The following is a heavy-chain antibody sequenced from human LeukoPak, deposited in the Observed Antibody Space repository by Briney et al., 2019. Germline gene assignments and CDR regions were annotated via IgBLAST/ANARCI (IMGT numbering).Heavy chain of an antibody. J-gene: IGHJ4*02. Sequence: GGSLTLSCAASGFTFSNYAMNWVRQAPGKGLECVSGISGSGCSTYYADCVKGRFTISRDNSKKTLYLQMNSLRAEDTAVYYCARDRGLGRYFDYWGQGTLVTVSS. D-gene: IGHD6-19*01. CDR1: GFTFSNYA. CDR2: ISGSGCST. CDR3: ARDRGLGRYFDY. V-gene: IGHV3-23*01.